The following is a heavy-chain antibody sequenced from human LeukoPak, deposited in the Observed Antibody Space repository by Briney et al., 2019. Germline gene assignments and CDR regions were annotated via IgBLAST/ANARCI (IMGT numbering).Heavy chain of an antibody. CDR3: AKAGVRYFDSSGLYAFDF. J-gene: IGHJ3*01. V-gene: IGHV4-39*01. CDR2: IYYSGST. Sequence: SETLSLTCAVSGGSISSTSYYWAWIRQPPGKGLEWIGTIYYSGSTYHNPSLKSRVTVSVDTSRNQFSLKLSSVDAADTAVYYCAKAGVRYFDSSGLYAFDFWGQGTTVTVSS. D-gene: IGHD3-22*01. CDR1: GGSISSTSYY.